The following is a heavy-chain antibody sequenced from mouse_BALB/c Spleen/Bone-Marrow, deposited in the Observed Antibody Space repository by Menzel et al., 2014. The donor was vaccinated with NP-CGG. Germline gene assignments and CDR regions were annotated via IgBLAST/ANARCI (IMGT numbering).Heavy chain of an antibody. CDR1: GFTFSSYG. CDR3: AREDYYYAMDY. J-gene: IGHJ4*01. CDR2: INSNGGST. V-gene: IGHV5-6-3*01. Sequence: EVQLVESGGGLVQPGGSLKLSCAASGFTFSSYGMSWVRQTPDKRLELVATINSNGGSTYYPDSVKGRFTISRDNAKNTLYLQMSSLKSEDTDMYYCAREDYYYAMDYWGQGTSVTVSS.